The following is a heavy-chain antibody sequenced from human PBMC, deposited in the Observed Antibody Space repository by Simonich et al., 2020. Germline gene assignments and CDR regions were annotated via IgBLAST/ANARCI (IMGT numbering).Heavy chain of an antibody. CDR3: ARHDRWLQFYFDY. D-gene: IGHD5-12*01. V-gene: IGHV4-59*08. Sequence: QVQLQESGPGLVKPSETLSLTCTVSGGSISSYYWSWIRQPPGKGLKWIGYNYYSGSTNNNPSLKRRDTMSVDTSKNQFSLKLSSVTAADTAVYYCARHDRWLQFYFDYWGQGTLVTVSS. J-gene: IGHJ4*02. CDR2: NYYSGST. CDR1: GGSISSYY.